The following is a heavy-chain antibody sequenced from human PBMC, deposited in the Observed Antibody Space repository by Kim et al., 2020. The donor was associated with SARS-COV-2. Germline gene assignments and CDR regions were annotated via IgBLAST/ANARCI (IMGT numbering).Heavy chain of an antibody. V-gene: IGHV1-3*04. CDR2: INTATGNT. J-gene: IGHJ4*02. CDR1: GYTFTDSP. Sequence: ASVKVSCKASGYTFTDSPIHWLRQAPGQGLEGLGWINTATGNTKYSQRFQGRVTITRDTSAHTVYVDLSSLTSEDTAIYFCARGGIPLWFVWSQGTQVTVSS. CDR3: ARGGIPLWFV. D-gene: IGHD3-10*01.